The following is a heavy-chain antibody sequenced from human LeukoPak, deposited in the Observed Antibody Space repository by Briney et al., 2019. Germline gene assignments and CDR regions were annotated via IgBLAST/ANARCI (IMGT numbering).Heavy chain of an antibody. Sequence: SETLSLTCTVSGGSISFYYWSWIRQSAGKGLEWIGHTHTSGSTNYNPSLKSRVTISVDTSKNQFSLKLSSVTAADTAVCYCAREADSSGWCDYWGQGTLVTVSS. CDR3: AREADSSGWCDY. D-gene: IGHD6-19*01. CDR2: THTSGST. CDR1: GGSISFYY. V-gene: IGHV4-4*07. J-gene: IGHJ4*02.